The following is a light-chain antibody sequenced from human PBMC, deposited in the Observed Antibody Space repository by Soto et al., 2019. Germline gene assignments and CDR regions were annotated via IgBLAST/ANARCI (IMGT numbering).Light chain of an antibody. CDR2: VVS. J-gene: IGLJ1*01. CDR3: SSFTDSRVYV. Sequence: ALTQPASVSGSPGQSITISCTGTSSDVGRYDYVSWYQHHPGKAPKLIIYVVSDRPSGVSNRFSGSKSGNTASLTISGLQAEDEADYYCSSFTDSRVYVFGSGTKVTAL. V-gene: IGLV2-14*01. CDR1: SSDVGRYDY.